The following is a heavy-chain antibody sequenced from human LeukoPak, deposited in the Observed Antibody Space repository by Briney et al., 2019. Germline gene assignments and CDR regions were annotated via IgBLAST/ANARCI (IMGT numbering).Heavy chain of an antibody. CDR3: AKDLNRGLPDY. V-gene: IGHV3-30*18. CDR1: GFSFSSYG. J-gene: IGHJ4*02. D-gene: IGHD2/OR15-2a*01. Sequence: GRSLRLSCAASGFSFSSYGMHWVRQASGKGLEWVAVISDDGSNEYYADSVKGRFTISRDNSKNMLYLQMSSLRAEDTAVYYCAKDLNRGLPDYWGQGTLVIVSS. CDR2: ISDDGSNE.